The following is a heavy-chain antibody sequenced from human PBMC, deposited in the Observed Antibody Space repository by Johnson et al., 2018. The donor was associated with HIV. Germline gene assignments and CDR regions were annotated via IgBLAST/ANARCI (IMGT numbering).Heavy chain of an antibody. D-gene: IGHD3/OR15-3a*01. CDR1: GFTFSSNY. J-gene: IGHJ3*02. CDR3: ARSGDSIGSFWAGGAFDI. Sequence: VQLVESGGGLVQPGGSLRLSCAASGFTFSSNYMSWVRQAPGKGLEWVSVIYSGGSTYYADSVKGRFTISRDNSKNTLYLQMNSLRAEDTAVYYCARSGDSIGSFWAGGAFDIWGQGTMVTVSS. CDR2: IYSGGST. V-gene: IGHV3-66*01.